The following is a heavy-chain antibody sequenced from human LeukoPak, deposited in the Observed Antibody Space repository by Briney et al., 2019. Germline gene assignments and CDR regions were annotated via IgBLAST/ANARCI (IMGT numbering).Heavy chain of an antibody. V-gene: IGHV3-74*01. CDR1: RFPFSQYW. D-gene: IGHD3-10*01. CDR3: ARDLDHYYGSGGGY. Sequence: GGSLRLSCAASRFPFSQYWMHWVRHAPGKGLVWVSRISGDGSSTNYADSVKGRFTLSRDNAKNTLYLQMNSVRAEDTAVYSCARDLDHYYGSGGGYWGQGTLVTVSS. J-gene: IGHJ4*02. CDR2: ISGDGSST.